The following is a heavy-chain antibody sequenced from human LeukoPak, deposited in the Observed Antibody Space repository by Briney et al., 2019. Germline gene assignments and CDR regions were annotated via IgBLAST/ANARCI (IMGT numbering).Heavy chain of an antibody. CDR3: ARTPGLIPRNFDY. Sequence: GGSLRLSCAASGFTFSSYSMNWVRQAPGKGLEWVSSISSSGSYIYYADSVKGRFTISRDNAKNSLYLQMNSLRAEDTAVYYCARTPGLIPRNFDYWGQGTLVTVSS. CDR2: ISSSGSYI. J-gene: IGHJ4*02. V-gene: IGHV3-21*01. CDR1: GFTFSSYS.